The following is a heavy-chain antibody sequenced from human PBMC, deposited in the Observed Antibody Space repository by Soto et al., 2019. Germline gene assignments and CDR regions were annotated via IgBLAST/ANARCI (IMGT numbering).Heavy chain of an antibody. Sequence: QVLLVQSGAEVKKPGASVKVSCRASGYRVTDYYLHWVRQAPGRGLEWMAWIRPHNRLTHYAQNFHGRVTVTRETSTNTVYMEMTRLKSDDTAVYYCARLAPGVTMLDHFFNLWGQGSPVTVAS. J-gene: IGHJ4*02. CDR2: IRPHNRLT. V-gene: IGHV1-2*02. CDR3: ARLAPGVTMLDHFFNL. D-gene: IGHD1-1*01. CDR1: GYRVTDYY.